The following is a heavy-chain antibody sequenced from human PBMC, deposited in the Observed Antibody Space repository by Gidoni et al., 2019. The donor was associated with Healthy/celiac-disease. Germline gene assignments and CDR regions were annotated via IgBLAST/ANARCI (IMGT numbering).Heavy chain of an antibody. D-gene: IGHD3-22*01. Sequence: QVQLQQWGAGLLKHSETLSLTCAVYGGSFSGYYWSWIRQPPGQGLEWIGEINHSGSTNYNPSLKSRVTISVDTSKNQFSLKLSSVTAADTAVYDCARDWDYYDSSGYYAGHAFDIWGQGTMVTVSS. CDR1: GGSFSGYY. CDR2: INHSGST. V-gene: IGHV4-34*01. J-gene: IGHJ3*02. CDR3: ARDWDYYDSSGYYAGHAFDI.